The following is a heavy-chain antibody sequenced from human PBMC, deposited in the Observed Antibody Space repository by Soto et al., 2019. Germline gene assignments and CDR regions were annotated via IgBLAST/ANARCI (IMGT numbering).Heavy chain of an antibody. D-gene: IGHD1-26*01. CDR3: ARDLGGWEQLGGLGLVDY. V-gene: IGHV1-8*02. J-gene: IGHJ4*02. CDR2: MNPNSGNT. Sequence: ASVKVSCKASGGTFSSYAISWVRQAPGQGLEWMGWMNPNSGNTDYAQKFQGRVTMTTNTSISTAYMELRSLRSDDTAVYYCARDLGGWEQLGGLGLVDYWGQGTLVTVSS. CDR1: GGTFSSYA.